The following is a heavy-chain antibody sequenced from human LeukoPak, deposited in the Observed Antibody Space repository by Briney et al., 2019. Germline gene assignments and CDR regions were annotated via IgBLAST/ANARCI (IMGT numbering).Heavy chain of an antibody. CDR2: MNPNSGNT. J-gene: IGHJ6*03. V-gene: IGHV1-8*01. D-gene: IGHD3-10*01. Sequence: ASVKVSCKASGYTFTSYDINWVRQATGQGLEWMGWMNPNSGNTGYAQKFQGRVTMTRNTSISTAYMELSSLRSEDTAVYYCAREYLVQGVIFHYYYMDVWGKGTTVTVSS. CDR1: GYTFTSYD. CDR3: AREYLVQGVIFHYYYMDV.